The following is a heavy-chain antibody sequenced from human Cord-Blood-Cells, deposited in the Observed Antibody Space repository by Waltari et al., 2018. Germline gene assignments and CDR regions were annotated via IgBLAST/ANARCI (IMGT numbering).Heavy chain of an antibody. J-gene: IGHJ3*02. CDR1: GFTFVDYA. D-gene: IGHD2-15*01. V-gene: IGHV3-9*03. Sequence: EVQLVESGGGLVQPGRSLSLSFAASGFTFVDYAIPWVRQAPGKGLEWVSGISWNSGSIGYADSVKGRFTISRDNAKNSLYLQMNSLRAEDMALYYCAKELAGAFDIWGQGTMVTVSS. CDR3: AKELAGAFDI. CDR2: ISWNSGSI.